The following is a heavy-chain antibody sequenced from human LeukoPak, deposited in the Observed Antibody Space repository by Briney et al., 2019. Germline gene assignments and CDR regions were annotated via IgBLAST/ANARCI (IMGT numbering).Heavy chain of an antibody. CDR2: ISSSGGST. CDR1: GFTFSSYA. J-gene: IGHJ4*02. D-gene: IGHD2-15*01. CDR3: AKDMWACSGGSCYPEGGLDY. Sequence: GGSLRLSCAASGFTFSSYAMSWVRQAPGKGLEWVSAISSSGGSTYYADSVKGRFTISRDNSKNTLYLQMNSLRAEDTAVYYCAKDMWACSGGSCYPEGGLDYWGQGTLVTVSS. V-gene: IGHV3-23*01.